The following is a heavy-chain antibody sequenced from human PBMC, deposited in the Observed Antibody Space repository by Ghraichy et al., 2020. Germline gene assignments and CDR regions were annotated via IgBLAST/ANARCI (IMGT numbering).Heavy chain of an antibody. CDR3: ARSLGYCSSTSCNNWFDP. J-gene: IGHJ5*02. CDR2: ISAYNGNT. CDR1: GYTFTSYG. V-gene: IGHV1-18*04. D-gene: IGHD2-2*01. Sequence: ASVKVSCKASGYTFTSYGISWVRQAPGQGLEWMGWISAYNGNTNYAQKLQGRVTMTTDTSTSTAYMELRSLRSDDTAVYYCARSLGYCSSTSCNNWFDPWGQGTLVTVSS.